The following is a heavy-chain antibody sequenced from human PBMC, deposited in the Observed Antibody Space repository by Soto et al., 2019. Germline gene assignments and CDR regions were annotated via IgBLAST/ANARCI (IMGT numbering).Heavy chain of an antibody. CDR1: GGSVNTNSCY. CDR3: AREGGSGSPEWYFNV. D-gene: IGHD1-26*01. V-gene: IGHV4-39*07. Sequence: SETLSLTCSVSGGSVNTNSCYWAWIRQPPGKGLEWIGSIYYSGTTYYNPSLSSRVTMSVDTSKNQFSLKLSSVTAADTAVYYCAREGGSGSPEWYFNVWGPGTLVTVSS. CDR2: IYYSGTT. J-gene: IGHJ2*01.